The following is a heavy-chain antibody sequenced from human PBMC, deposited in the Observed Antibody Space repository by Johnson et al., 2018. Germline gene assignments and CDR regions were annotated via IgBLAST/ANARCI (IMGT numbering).Heavy chain of an antibody. V-gene: IGHV3-30*18. CDR3: VKGDQAAFDI. CDR1: GFSFSTYG. J-gene: IGHJ3*02. Sequence: VQLVESGGGVVQPGRSLRLSCAGSGFSFSTYGMHWVRQAPGKGLEWVSVISYAGSNKDYADPVKGRFAISRDNSKNTLFLQMNSLRPEDTAVYYCVKGDQAAFDIWGHGTTVTVSS. CDR2: ISYAGSNK.